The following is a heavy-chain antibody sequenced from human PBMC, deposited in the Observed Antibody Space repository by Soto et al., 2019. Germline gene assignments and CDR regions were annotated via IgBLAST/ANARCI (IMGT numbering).Heavy chain of an antibody. D-gene: IGHD6-25*01. CDR1: GYTFTSYG. CDR3: ARADASLRLYYYGMDV. V-gene: IGHV1-18*04. Sequence: QVQLVQSGAEVKKPGASVKVSCKASGYTFTSYGISWVRQAPGQGLEWMGWISAYNGNTNHAQKLQGRVTMTTDTSTSTAYMELRSLRSDDTAVYYCARADASLRLYYYGMDVWGQGTTVTVSS. J-gene: IGHJ6*02. CDR2: ISAYNGNT.